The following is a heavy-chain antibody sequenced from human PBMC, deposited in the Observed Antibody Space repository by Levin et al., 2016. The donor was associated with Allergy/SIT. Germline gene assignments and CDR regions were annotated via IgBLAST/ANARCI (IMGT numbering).Heavy chain of an antibody. V-gene: IGHV4-39*02. CDR1: GGSISSSSYY. J-gene: IGHJ2*01. Sequence: SETLSLTCTVSGGSISSSSYYWGWIRQPPGKGLEWIGSIYYSGSTYYNPSLKSRVTISVDTSKNQFSLKLSSVTAADTAVYYCARDYGVGGDWYFDLWGRGTLVTVSS. CDR2: IYYSGST. CDR3: ARDYGVGGDWYFDL. D-gene: IGHD3-16*01.